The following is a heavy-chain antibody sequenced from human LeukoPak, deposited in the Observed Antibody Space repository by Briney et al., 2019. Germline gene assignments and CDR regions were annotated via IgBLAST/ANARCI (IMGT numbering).Heavy chain of an antibody. J-gene: IGHJ1*01. CDR2: ISSSSSYI. V-gene: IGHV3-21*04. Sequence: GGSLRLSCAASGFTFSSYSMNWVRQAPGKGLEWVSSISSSSSYIYYADSVKGRFTISRDNSKNTLYLQMNSLRAEDTAVYYCARSRSSSWYPEHFQHWGQGTLVTVSS. D-gene: IGHD6-13*01. CDR3: ARSRSSSWYPEHFQH. CDR1: GFTFSSYS.